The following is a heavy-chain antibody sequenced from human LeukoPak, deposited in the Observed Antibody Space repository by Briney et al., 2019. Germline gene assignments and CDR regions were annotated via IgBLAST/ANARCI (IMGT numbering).Heavy chain of an antibody. CDR3: ARNYDSSGFSAFDI. CDR2: INHSGST. D-gene: IGHD3-22*01. V-gene: IGHV4-34*01. Sequence: SETLSLTCAVYGGSFSGYYWSWIRQPPGKGLEWIGEINHSGSTNYNPSLKSRVTISVDTSKNQFSLQLNSVTPEDTAVYYCARNYDSSGFSAFDIWGQGTMVTVSS. CDR1: GGSFSGYY. J-gene: IGHJ3*02.